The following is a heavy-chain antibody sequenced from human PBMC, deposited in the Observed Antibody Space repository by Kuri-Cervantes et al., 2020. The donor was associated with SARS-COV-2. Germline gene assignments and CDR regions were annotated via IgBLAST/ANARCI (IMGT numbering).Heavy chain of an antibody. Sequence: SATLSLTCTVSGGSISSYYWSWIRQPPGKGLEWIGYIYYSGSTNYNPSLKSRVTISVDTSKNQFSLKLSPVTAADTAVYYCARGKARYCSSTSCRLRYYYYGMDVWGQGTTVTVSS. J-gene: IGHJ6*02. CDR2: IYYSGST. CDR1: GGSISSYY. CDR3: ARGKARYCSSTSCRLRYYYYGMDV. V-gene: IGHV4-59*08. D-gene: IGHD2-2*01.